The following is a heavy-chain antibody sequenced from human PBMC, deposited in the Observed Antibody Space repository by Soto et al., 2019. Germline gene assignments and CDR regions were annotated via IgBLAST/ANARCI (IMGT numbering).Heavy chain of an antibody. CDR1: GASITTYY. CDR2: VYHTGST. V-gene: IGHV4-59*01. J-gene: IGHJ4*02. CDR3: ARRLFGSGWTLDS. Sequence: SETLSLTCDVSGASITTYYWSWIRQAPGKGLEWIGNVYHTGSTDYNSSLRSRVTISVDTSKNQFSLKVNPVTAADTAVYYCARRLFGSGWTLDSWGQGALVTVSS. D-gene: IGHD6-19*01.